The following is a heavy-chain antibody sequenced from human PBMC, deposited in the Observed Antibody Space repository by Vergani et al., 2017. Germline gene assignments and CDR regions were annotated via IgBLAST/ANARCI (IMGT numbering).Heavy chain of an antibody. CDR3: AIKRVPADDAFDI. J-gene: IGHJ3*02. Sequence: EVQLVESGGGVVRPGGSLRLSCAASGFTFDDYGMSWVREVPGKGLELVSDINWNGGSTGYADSVKGRFTISRDNVKNSLYLQMNSMRAEDTALYYCAIKRVPADDAFDIWDRATMVTVSS. CDR2: INWNGGST. CDR1: GFTFDDYG. D-gene: IGHD2-2*01. V-gene: IGHV3-20*04.